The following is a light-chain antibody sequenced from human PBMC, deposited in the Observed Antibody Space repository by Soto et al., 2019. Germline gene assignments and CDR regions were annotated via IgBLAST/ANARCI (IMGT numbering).Light chain of an antibody. J-gene: IGKJ1*01. CDR1: QSFYNN. CDR2: GAS. V-gene: IGKV3-15*01. Sequence: EIVMTQSPATLSVSPGERATLSCRASQSFYNNLAWYQQQPGQAPRLLIYGASTRATGVPARFRGSGSGREFTLTIISLQSEDFAVYYCQQYNNWPWTFGQGTKVEIK. CDR3: QQYNNWPWT.